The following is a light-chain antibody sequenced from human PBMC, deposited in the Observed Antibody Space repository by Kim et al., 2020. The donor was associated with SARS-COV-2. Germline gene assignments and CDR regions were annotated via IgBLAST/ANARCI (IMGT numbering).Light chain of an antibody. J-gene: IGLJ2*01. CDR3: SSYSSSSTLV. V-gene: IGLV2-14*03. Sequence: GPSIAISCTGTSSDVGAYNYVSWYQLHPGKAPKLMLYDVSKWPSGVSNRFSGSKSGNTASLTISGLQAEDEADYYCSSYSSSSTLVFGGGTQLTVL. CDR1: SSDVGAYNY. CDR2: DVS.